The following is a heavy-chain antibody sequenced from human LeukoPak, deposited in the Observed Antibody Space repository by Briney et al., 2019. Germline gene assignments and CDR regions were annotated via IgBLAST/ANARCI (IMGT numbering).Heavy chain of an antibody. J-gene: IGHJ4*02. CDR1: GYTFTNYG. CDR2: ISGYNDNT. V-gene: IGHV1-18*01. D-gene: IGHD2-2*01. Sequence: VASVEVSCKASGYTFTNYGISWVRQAPGQGLEWMGWISGYNDNTNYAQKFQGRLTVTTDTPTSTTYMELRSLRSDDTAVYYCARDGTSTDDYWGQGTLVTVSS. CDR3: ARDGTSTDDY.